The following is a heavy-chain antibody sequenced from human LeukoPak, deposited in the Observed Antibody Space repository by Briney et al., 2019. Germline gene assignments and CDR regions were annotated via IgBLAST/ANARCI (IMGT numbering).Heavy chain of an antibody. D-gene: IGHD1-14*01. V-gene: IGHV3-23*01. CDR1: GFTFQSFD. CDR2: ITGSGSHT. CDR3: ARRKFFRMGKKKEPNWFDS. Sequence: GGSLRLSCEASGFTFQSFDMTWTRQAPGKGLEWVSLITGSGSHTFYAASVRGRFPVSRDNSKNTMFLQMNALRDEDTATYYCARRKFFRMGKKKEPNWFDSWGQGTLVTVSS. J-gene: IGHJ5*01.